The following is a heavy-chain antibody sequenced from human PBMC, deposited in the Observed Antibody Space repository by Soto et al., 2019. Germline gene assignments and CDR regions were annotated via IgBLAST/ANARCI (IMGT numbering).Heavy chain of an antibody. D-gene: IGHD3-10*01. CDR2: ISRDGGSE. CDR3: ARDGGFGELSPRTNYYYGMDV. J-gene: IGHJ6*02. V-gene: IGHV3-30*04. CDR1: GFTLSPCS. Sequence: QVQLVESGGGVVQPGKSLRLSCVYSGFTLSPCSLHWVHQPPGKGLEWVAVISRDGGSEYYADSVRGRFTISGDHSKSTLYLEMNSLRTEDTAVYFCARDGGFGELSPRTNYYYGMDVWGRGTTVTVSS.